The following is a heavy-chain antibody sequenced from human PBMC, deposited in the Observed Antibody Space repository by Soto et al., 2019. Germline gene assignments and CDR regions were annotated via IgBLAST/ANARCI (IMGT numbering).Heavy chain of an antibody. CDR2: IYYSGST. Sequence: SETLSLTCTVSGGSINSSSYYRGWIRQPPGKGLEWIGSIYYSGSTYYNPSLKSRVTISVDTSKNQFSLKLSSVTAADTAVYYCARLSFHYYGSGSYPPFDYWGQGTLVTVSS. V-gene: IGHV4-39*01. J-gene: IGHJ4*02. CDR3: ARLSFHYYGSGSYPPFDY. D-gene: IGHD3-10*01. CDR1: GGSINSSSYY.